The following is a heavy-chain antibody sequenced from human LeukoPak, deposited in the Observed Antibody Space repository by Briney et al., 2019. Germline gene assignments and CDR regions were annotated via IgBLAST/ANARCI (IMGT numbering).Heavy chain of an antibody. J-gene: IGHJ5*02. Sequence: PGGSLRLSCSASGFTFSTYSINWVRQAPGKGLEWVSYISSSGSTTHYADSVKGRFTISRDNAQNSLYLQMNSLRDEDTAVYYCAKGYGSGSYYNNHWGQGTLVTVSS. CDR1: GFTFSTYS. D-gene: IGHD3-10*01. V-gene: IGHV3-48*02. CDR2: ISSSGSTT. CDR3: AKGYGSGSYYNNH.